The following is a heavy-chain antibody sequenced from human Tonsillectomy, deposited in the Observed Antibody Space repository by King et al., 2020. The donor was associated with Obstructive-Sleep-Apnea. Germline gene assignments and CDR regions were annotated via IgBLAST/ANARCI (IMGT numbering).Heavy chain of an antibody. CDR1: GYTSTSYY. Sequence: VQLVQSGAEVKKPGASVKISCKASGYTSTSYYMHWVRQAPGQGLEWMGIINLSGGTANYAQKFQGRGTMTRDTSTSTVYMEVSSLRSEDMAVYYCARDPGSSGFDIWGQGTMVTVSS. V-gene: IGHV1-46*01. CDR3: ARDPGSSGFDI. J-gene: IGHJ3*02. D-gene: IGHD6-25*01. CDR2: INLSGGTA.